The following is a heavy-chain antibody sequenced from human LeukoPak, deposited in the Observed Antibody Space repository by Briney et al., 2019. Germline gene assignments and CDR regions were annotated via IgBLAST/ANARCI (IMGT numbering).Heavy chain of an antibody. CDR2: IVVGSGNT. CDR3: ARDHNCSSTSCHNNWFDP. D-gene: IGHD2-2*01. J-gene: IGHJ5*02. V-gene: IGHV1-58*01. CDR1: GFTFTSSA. Sequence: SVKVSCKASGFTFTSSAVQWVRQARGQRLEWIGWIVVGSGNTNYAQKFQERVTITRDMSTSTAYMELSSLRSEDTAVYYCARDHNCSSTSCHNNWFDPRGQGTLVTVSS.